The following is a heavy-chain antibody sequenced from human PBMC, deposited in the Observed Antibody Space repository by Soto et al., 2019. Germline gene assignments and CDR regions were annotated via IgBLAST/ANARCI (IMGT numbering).Heavy chain of an antibody. V-gene: IGHV6-1*01. D-gene: IGHD6-13*01. CDR3: ARGERGIAAAGGEFDY. Sequence: SQTLSLTCAISGDSVSSNSAAWNWIRQSPSRGLEWLGRTYYKSKWYNDYAVSVKSRITINPDTSKNQFSLQLNSVTPEDTAVYYCARGERGIAAAGGEFDYWGQGTLVTVSS. CDR1: GDSVSSNSAA. J-gene: IGHJ4*02. CDR2: TYYKSKWYN.